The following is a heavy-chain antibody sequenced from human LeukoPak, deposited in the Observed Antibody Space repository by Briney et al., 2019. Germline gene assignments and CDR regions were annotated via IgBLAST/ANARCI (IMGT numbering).Heavy chain of an antibody. J-gene: IGHJ4*02. CDR2: ISGSGGST. CDR1: GFTFSSYA. CDR3: AKVRSGYYGSGSYLEDY. D-gene: IGHD3-10*01. Sequence: QPGGSLRLSCAASGFTFSSYAMSWVRQAPGKGLEWVSAISGSGGSTYYADSVKGRFTISRDNSKNTLYLQTNSLRAEDTAVYYCAKVRSGYYGSGSYLEDYWGQGTLVTVSS. V-gene: IGHV3-23*01.